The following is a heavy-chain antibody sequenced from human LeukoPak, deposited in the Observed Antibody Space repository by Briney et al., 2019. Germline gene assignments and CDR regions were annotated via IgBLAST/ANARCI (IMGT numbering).Heavy chain of an antibody. V-gene: IGHV3-48*03. D-gene: IGHD1-26*01. J-gene: IGHJ4*02. CDR2: ITTSGNSI. Sequence: PGGSLRLSCAASGFTFSTYEMIWVRQAPGKGLEWVSYITTSGNSIYYADSVKGRFTISRDNTKNSLYLQMYSLIAEDTAVYYCARGGSVSYYFDYWGQGTLVTVSS. CDR3: ARGGSVSYYFDY. CDR1: GFTFSTYE.